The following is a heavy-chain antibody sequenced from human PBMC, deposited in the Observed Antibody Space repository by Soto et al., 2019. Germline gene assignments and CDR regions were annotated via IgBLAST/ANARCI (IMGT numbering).Heavy chain of an antibody. J-gene: IGHJ4*02. CDR2: IYYRGNA. CDR3: ASLEGLATISYSFAF. Sequence: QLQLQESGPGLVKPSETLSLTCSVSDDSINSDKYYWGWIRQPPGKGLEWIGRIYYRGNAYYNPSLPTRVTISLDNSSSQFSLKLNSLTAADSAVYFCASLEGLATISYSFAFWGPGALVTVSS. V-gene: IGHV4-39*01. CDR1: DDSINSDKYY. D-gene: IGHD3-9*01.